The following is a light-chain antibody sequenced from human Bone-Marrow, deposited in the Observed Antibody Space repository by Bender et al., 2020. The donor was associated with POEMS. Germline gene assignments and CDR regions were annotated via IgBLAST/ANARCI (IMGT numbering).Light chain of an antibody. CDR3: AASDESRSGRVL. CDR1: SSNIGSNY. V-gene: IGLV1-47*01. J-gene: IGLJ2*01. CDR2: RND. Sequence: SVLTQAPSASGTPGQRVTISCSGSSSNIGSNYVYWYQQLPGTAPKLLIYRNDQRPSGVPDRFSGSKSGTSASLAISGLLSEDEADYYCAASDESRSGRVLFGGGTKLTVL.